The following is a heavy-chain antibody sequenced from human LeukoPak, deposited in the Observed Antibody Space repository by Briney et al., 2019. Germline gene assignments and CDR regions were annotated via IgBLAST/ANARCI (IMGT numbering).Heavy chain of an antibody. D-gene: IGHD3-10*01. CDR1: GFSFSSYA. J-gene: IGHJ4*02. Sequence: GGSLRLSCAVSGFSFSSYAMHWVRQAPGKGLEWVSGISWNGDRIDYADSVKGRFTISRDNAKNSLYLQMNSLRAEDTALYYCAKDQDGSGIPTYYFDYWGQGTLVTVSS. CDR2: ISWNGDRI. CDR3: AKDQDGSGIPTYYFDY. V-gene: IGHV3-9*01.